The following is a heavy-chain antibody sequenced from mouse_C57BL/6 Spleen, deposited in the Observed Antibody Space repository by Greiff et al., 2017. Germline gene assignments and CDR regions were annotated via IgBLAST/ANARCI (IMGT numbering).Heavy chain of an antibody. CDR2: IYPGSGST. Sequence: VQLQQPGAELVKPGASVKMSCKASGYTFTSYWMTWVKQRPGQGLEWIGDIYPGSGSTNYNEKFKSKATLTVDTSSSTAYMQLSSLTSEASAVYYCARNYGNYYAMDYWGQGTSVTVSS. J-gene: IGHJ4*01. V-gene: IGHV1-55*01. D-gene: IGHD2-1*01. CDR3: ARNYGNYYAMDY. CDR1: GYTFTSYW.